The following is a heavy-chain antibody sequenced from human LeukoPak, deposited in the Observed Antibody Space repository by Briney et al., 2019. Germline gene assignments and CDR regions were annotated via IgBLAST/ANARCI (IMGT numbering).Heavy chain of an antibody. V-gene: IGHV3-48*03. Sequence: GGSLRLSCAASGFTFSSYKMNWVRQAPGKGLEWVSYISSSGSTIYYADSVKGRFTISRDNAKNSLYLQMNSLRAEDTAVYYCARDRLGATVNFDYWGQGTLVTVSS. J-gene: IGHJ4*02. CDR3: ARDRLGATVNFDY. CDR2: ISSSGSTI. CDR1: GFTFSSYK. D-gene: IGHD1-26*01.